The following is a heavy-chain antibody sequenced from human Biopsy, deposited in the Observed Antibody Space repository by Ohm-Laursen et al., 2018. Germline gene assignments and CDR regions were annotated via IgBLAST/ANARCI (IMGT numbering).Heavy chain of an antibody. Sequence: SLRLSCTASGFTFNKHAMNWVRQAPGKGLEWVSVIYSGDSTYYADSVKGRFTISRNESKNTLYLQMNRLRAEDTAVYHCARATYSSGHKIDSWGQGTLVTVSS. V-gene: IGHV3-53*01. CDR3: ARATYSSGHKIDS. CDR2: IYSGDST. D-gene: IGHD6-25*01. J-gene: IGHJ4*02. CDR1: GFTFNKHA.